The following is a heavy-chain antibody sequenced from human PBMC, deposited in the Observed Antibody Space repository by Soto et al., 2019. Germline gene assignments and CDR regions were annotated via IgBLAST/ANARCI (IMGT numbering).Heavy chain of an antibody. CDR2: ISYDGSNK. V-gene: IGHV3-30*03. CDR1: GFTFSSYG. CDR3: ARDWVTMVRGVIRGLWYGMDV. Sequence: GGSLRLSCAASGFTFSSYGMHWVRQAPGKGLEWVAVISYDGSNKYYADSVKGRFTISRDNSKNTLYLQMNSLRAEDTAVYYCARDWVTMVRGVIRGLWYGMDVWGQGTTVTVSS. D-gene: IGHD3-10*01. J-gene: IGHJ6*02.